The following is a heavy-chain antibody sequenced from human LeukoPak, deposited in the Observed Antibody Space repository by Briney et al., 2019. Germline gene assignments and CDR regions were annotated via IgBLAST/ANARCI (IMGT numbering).Heavy chain of an antibody. CDR1: GFTFNGYW. Sequence: GGSLRLSCAASGFTFNGYWMSWVRQAPGKGLEWVANIRQDGSEKYYVDSPKGRFTISRDNAKNSLYVQMNSLRAEDTAVYYCARGGGWGIDYWGQGTLVTVSS. CDR2: IRQDGSEK. D-gene: IGHD6-19*01. V-gene: IGHV3-7*05. J-gene: IGHJ4*02. CDR3: ARGGGWGIDY.